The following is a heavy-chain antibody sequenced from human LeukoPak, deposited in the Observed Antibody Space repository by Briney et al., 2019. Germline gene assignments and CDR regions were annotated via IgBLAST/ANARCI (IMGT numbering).Heavy chain of an antibody. CDR1: GGTFSSYA. Sequence: ASVKVSCKASGGTFSSYAISWVRQAPGQGLEWMGGIIPISGTANYAQKFQGRVTITADKSTSTAYMELSSLRSEDTAVYYCASPPKRGYYDSSGYYYFDYWGQGTLVTVSS. J-gene: IGHJ4*02. V-gene: IGHV1-69*06. CDR3: ASPPKRGYYDSSGYYYFDY. D-gene: IGHD3-22*01. CDR2: IIPISGTA.